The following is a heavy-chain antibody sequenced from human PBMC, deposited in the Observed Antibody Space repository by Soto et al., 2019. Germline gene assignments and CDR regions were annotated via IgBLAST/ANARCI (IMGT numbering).Heavy chain of an antibody. CDR1: GYTFTCYG. V-gene: IGHV1-18*01. CDR3: ARGSPYCSSTSCYDY. Sequence: GASVKVSCKASGYTFTCYGISWARQAPGQGLEWMGWISAYNGNTNYAQKLQGRVTMTTDTSTSTAYMELRSLRSDDTAVYYCARGSPYCSSTSCYDYWGQGTLVTVSS. J-gene: IGHJ4*02. D-gene: IGHD2-2*01. CDR2: ISAYNGNT.